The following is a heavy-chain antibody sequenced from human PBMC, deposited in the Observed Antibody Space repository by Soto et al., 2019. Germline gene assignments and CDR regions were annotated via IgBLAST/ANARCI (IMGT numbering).Heavy chain of an antibody. J-gene: IGHJ4*02. D-gene: IGHD1-26*01. V-gene: IGHV3-30*18. CDR1: GFTFSSYG. CDR3: AKDGSGSYHYFDS. CDR2: ISYDGSNK. Sequence: PGGSLRLSCAASGFTFSSYGMHWVRQAPGKGLEWVAVISYDGSNKYYADSVKGRFTISRDNSKNTLYLQMNSLRAEDTAVYYCAKDGSGSYHYFDSWGQGTLVPVSS.